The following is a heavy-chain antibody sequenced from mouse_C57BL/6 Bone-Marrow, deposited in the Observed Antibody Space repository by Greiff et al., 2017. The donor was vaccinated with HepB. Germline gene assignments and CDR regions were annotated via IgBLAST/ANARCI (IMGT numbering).Heavy chain of an antibody. CDR2: IWRGGST. CDR3: AKGGVTTWGYAMDY. V-gene: IGHV2-5*01. Sequence: QVQLQQSGPGLVQPSQSLSITCTVSGFSLTSYGVHWVRQSPGKGLEWLGVIWRGGSTDYNAAFMSRLSITKDNSKSQVFFKMNRLQADDTAIYYCAKGGVTTWGYAMDYWGQGTSVTVSS. D-gene: IGHD2-5*01. CDR1: GFSLTSYG. J-gene: IGHJ4*01.